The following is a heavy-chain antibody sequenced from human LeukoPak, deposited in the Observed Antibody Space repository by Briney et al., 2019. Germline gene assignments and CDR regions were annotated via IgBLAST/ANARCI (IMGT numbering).Heavy chain of an antibody. J-gene: IGHJ4*02. CDR1: GGSISSSSYY. CDR2: IYYSGST. CDR3: ARGTGQWLVIDY. D-gene: IGHD6-19*01. V-gene: IGHV4-39*07. Sequence: PSETLSLTCTVSGGSISSSSYYWGWIRQPPGKGLEWIGSIYYSGSTNYNPSLKSRVTISVDTSKNQFSLKLSSVTAADTAVYYCARGTGQWLVIDYWGQGILVTVSS.